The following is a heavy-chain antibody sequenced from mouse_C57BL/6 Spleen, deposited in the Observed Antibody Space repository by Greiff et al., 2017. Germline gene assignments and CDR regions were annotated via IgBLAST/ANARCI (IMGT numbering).Heavy chain of an antibody. CDR2: IYPGDGDT. Sequence: LVESGPELVKPGASVKISCKASGYAFSSSWMNWVKQRPGKGLEWIGRIYPGDGDTNYNGKFKGKATLTADKSSSTAYMQLSSLTSEDSAVXFCARSYDYGWFAYWGQGTLVTVSA. CDR3: ARSYDYGWFAY. V-gene: IGHV1-82*01. D-gene: IGHD2-4*01. CDR1: GYAFSSSW. J-gene: IGHJ3*01.